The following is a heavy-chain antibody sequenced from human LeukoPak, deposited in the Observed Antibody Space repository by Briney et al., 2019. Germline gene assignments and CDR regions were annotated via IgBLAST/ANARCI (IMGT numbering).Heavy chain of an antibody. CDR2: IYWDDDK. J-gene: IGHJ4*02. CDR1: GFSLSTSGVG. V-gene: IGHV2-5*02. CDR3: VHIGRFSAAGTRHFDY. Sequence: SGPTLVNPTQTLTLTCTFSGFSLSTSGVGVGWIRQTPGKALEWLAHIYWDDDKRYRPSLKSRLTITKDTSKNQVVLTMANMDPVDTATYNCVHIGRFSAAGTRHFDYWGQGALVTVSS. D-gene: IGHD6-13*01.